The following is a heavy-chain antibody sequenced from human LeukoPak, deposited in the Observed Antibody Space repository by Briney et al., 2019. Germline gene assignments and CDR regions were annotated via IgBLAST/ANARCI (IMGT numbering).Heavy chain of an antibody. J-gene: IGHJ4*02. CDR1: GFTFSSYA. CDR3: AKDPYSGSYYDY. V-gene: IGHV3-23*01. D-gene: IGHD1-26*01. Sequence: PGGSLRLSCAASGFTFSSYAMSWVRQAPGKGLEWVSAISGSGGSTYYADSVKGRFTISRDNSKNTLYLEMNSLRAEDTAVYYCAKDPYSGSYYDYWGQGTPVTVSS. CDR2: ISGSGGST.